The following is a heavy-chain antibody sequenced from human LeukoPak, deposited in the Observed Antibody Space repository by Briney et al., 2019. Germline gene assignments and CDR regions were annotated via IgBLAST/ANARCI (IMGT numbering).Heavy chain of an antibody. CDR2: IYTSGST. J-gene: IGHJ4*02. V-gene: IGHV4-4*07. D-gene: IGHD2-21*01. CDR1: GGSISSYY. Sequence: SETLSLTCTVSGGSISSYYWSWIRQPAGKGLEWIGRIYTSGSTNYNPSLKSRVTMSVDTSKNQFSLKLSSVTAADTAVYYCARVGGNGGARHFDYWGQGTLVTVSS. CDR3: ARVGGNGGARHFDY.